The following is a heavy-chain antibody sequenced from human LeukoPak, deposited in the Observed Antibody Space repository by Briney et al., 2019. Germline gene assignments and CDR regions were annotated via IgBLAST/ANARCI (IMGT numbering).Heavy chain of an antibody. CDR3: ARRDHLAFDI. CDR2: IKQDGSEK. CDR1: GFSLSNYW. Sequence: PGGSLRLSCAASGFSLSNYWMSWVRQAPGKGLEWVANIKQDGSEKYYVDSLKGRFTISRDNAKNSLYLQMNSLRAGDTAVYYCARRDHLAFDIWGQGTMVTVSS. V-gene: IGHV3-7*01. J-gene: IGHJ3*02.